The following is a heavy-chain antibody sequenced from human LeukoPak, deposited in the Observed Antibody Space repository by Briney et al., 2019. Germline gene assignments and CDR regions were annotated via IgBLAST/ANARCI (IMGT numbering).Heavy chain of an antibody. CDR3: ARGEYSSGWYFDY. D-gene: IGHD6-19*01. V-gene: IGHV1-3*01. Sequence: ASVKASCKASGYTFTSYAMHWVRQAPGQRLEWMGWINAGNGNTKYSQKFQGRVTITRDTSASTAYMELSSLRSEDTAVYYCARGEYSSGWYFDYWGQGTLVTVSS. CDR1: GYTFTSYA. J-gene: IGHJ4*02. CDR2: INAGNGNT.